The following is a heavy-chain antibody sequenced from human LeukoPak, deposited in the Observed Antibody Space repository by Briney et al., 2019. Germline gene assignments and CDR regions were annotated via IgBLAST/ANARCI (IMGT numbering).Heavy chain of an antibody. CDR3: AKAFREYGSSTYSSFDL. Sequence: GGSLRLSCAASGFTFSSYAMSWVRQAPGKGLQWVSTITGTTHYADSVRGRFTISRDSSKNILYLQMNSLSTEDTAIYYCAKAFREYGSSTYSSFDLWGQGTMVTVSS. CDR2: ITGTT. V-gene: IGHV3-23*01. CDR1: GFTFSSYA. D-gene: IGHD6-13*01. J-gene: IGHJ3*01.